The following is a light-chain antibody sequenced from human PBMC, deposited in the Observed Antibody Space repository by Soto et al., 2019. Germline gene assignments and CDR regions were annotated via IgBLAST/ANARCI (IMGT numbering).Light chain of an antibody. CDR2: DAS. Sequence: ETVLTQSPATLSLSPGDRVTLSCRASQSVSSYLAWYQQKPGQAPRLLIYDASKRATGIPARFSGSGSGTDFTLTINSLEPEDFAVYYCQQRSNWPPAFGQGTRLEVK. J-gene: IGKJ5*01. CDR3: QQRSNWPPA. V-gene: IGKV3-11*01. CDR1: QSVSSY.